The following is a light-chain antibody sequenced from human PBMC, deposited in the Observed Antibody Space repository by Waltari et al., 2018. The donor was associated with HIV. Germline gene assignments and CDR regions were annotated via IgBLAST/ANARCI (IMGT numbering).Light chain of an antibody. J-gene: IGLJ1*01. Sequence: QSALTQPRSVSGSPGQSVTISCPGTSSDIGSFDYFSWYQQYPGKAPQVIIYEVNQRPSGVPDRFTGSKSGITASLTISGLQGEDEADYYYCSYAGAYTYVFGTGTKVNVL. CDR3: CSYAGAYTYV. CDR1: SSDIGSFDY. CDR2: EVN. V-gene: IGLV2-11*01.